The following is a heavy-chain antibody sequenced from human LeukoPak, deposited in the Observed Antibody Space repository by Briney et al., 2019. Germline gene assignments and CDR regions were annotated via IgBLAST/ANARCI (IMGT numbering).Heavy chain of an antibody. CDR2: IYSGGST. D-gene: IGHD2-15*01. CDR3: AKDVVGHQWPENY. V-gene: IGHV3-66*01. Sequence: GGSLRLSCAASGFTVSSNYMSWVRQAPGKGLEWVSVIYSGGSTYYADSVKGRFTISRDNSKNTLYLQMNSLTADDTAVYYCAKDVVGHQWPENYWGQGTLVTVSS. J-gene: IGHJ4*02. CDR1: GFTVSSNY.